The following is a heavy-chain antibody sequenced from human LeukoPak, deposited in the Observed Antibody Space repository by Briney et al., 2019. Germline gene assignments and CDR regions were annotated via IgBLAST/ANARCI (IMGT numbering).Heavy chain of an antibody. Sequence: PSETLSLTCDVSGGSISSSNWWSWVRQPPGKGLEWIGEIYHSGSTNYNPSLKSRVTISVDKSKNQFSLKLSSVTAADTAVYYCARDSSHFDFFDDAFDIWGQGTMVTVSS. CDR2: IYHSGST. J-gene: IGHJ3*02. CDR1: GGSISSSNW. CDR3: ARDSSHFDFFDDAFDI. V-gene: IGHV4-4*02. D-gene: IGHD3-3*01.